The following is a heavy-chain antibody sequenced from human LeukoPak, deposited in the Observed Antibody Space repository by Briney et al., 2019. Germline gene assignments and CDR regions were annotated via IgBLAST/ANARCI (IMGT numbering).Heavy chain of an antibody. J-gene: IGHJ4*02. Sequence: PSETLSLTCTVSGGSISSSSYYWGWIRQPPGKGLEWIGSIYYSGSTYYNPSLKSRVTISVDTSKNQFSLKLSSVTAADTAVYYCARERNDDSSGYFDYWGQGTLVIVSS. CDR1: GGSISSSSYY. V-gene: IGHV4-39*07. CDR2: IYYSGST. CDR3: ARERNDDSSGYFDY. D-gene: IGHD3-22*01.